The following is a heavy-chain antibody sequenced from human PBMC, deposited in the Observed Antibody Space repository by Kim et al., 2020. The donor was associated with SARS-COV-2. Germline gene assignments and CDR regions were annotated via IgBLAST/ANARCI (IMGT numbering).Heavy chain of an antibody. CDR3: ARGDYYGSGSYYQSLDY. D-gene: IGHD3-10*01. V-gene: IGHV4-31*03. CDR2: IYYSGST. Sequence: SETLSLTCTVSGGSISSGGYYWSWIRQHPGKGLEWIGYIYYSGSTYYNPSLKSRVTISVDTSKNQFSLKLSSVTAADTAVYYCARGDYYGSGSYYQSLDYWGQGTLVTVSS. J-gene: IGHJ4*02. CDR1: GGSISSGGYY.